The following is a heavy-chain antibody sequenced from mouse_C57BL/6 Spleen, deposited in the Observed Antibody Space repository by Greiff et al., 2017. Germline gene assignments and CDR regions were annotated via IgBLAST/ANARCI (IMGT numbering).Heavy chain of an antibody. Sequence: QVQLQQSGPELVKPGASVKISCKASGYAFSSSWMHWVKQRPGKGLEWIGRIYPGDGDTNYNGKFKGKATLTADNSSSTAYMQLSSLTSVNSAVYFCATYYSNYDGFSCAMDDWGQGTSVTVSS. J-gene: IGHJ4*01. D-gene: IGHD2-5*01. CDR3: ATYYSNYDGFSCAMDD. V-gene: IGHV1-82*01. CDR1: GYAFSSSW. CDR2: IYPGDGDT.